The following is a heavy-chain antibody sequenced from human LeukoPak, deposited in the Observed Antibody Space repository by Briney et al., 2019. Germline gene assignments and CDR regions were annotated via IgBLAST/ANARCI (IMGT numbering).Heavy chain of an antibody. CDR1: GGSFSGYY. CDR3: ARGLTYYYGSGTN. CDR2: INHSGST. V-gene: IGHV4-34*01. Sequence: SETLSLTCAVYGGSFSGYYWSWIRQPPGKGLEWIGEINHSGSTNYNPSLKSRVTISVDTSKNQFSLKLSSVTAADTAVYYCARGLTYYYGSGTNWGQGTLVTVSS. J-gene: IGHJ4*02. D-gene: IGHD3-10*01.